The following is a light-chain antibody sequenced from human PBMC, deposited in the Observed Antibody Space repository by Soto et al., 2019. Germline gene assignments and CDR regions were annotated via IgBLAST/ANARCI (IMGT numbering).Light chain of an antibody. CDR2: GAS. CDR1: HTVSSS. Sequence: EIVMTQSPATLSVSPGERATLSCRASHTVSSSLAWYQQKPGQAPRLLIYGASAGATDIPARFSGSGSGTDFSLTISSLQSEDFAVYYCLQYHNWPLTFGGGTKVDIK. CDR3: LQYHNWPLT. J-gene: IGKJ4*01. V-gene: IGKV3-15*01.